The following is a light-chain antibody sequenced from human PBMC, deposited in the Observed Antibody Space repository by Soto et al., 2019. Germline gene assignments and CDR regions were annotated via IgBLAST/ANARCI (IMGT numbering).Light chain of an antibody. Sequence: DIQMTQSPSTLSASVGDRVTITCRASQSISSWLAWYQQKPGKAPKLLIYKASSLESGVPSSISSSGSGTEFTLTISILQPDDFATYYCQQYNSYSPYTFGQGTKLEIK. CDR1: QSISSW. J-gene: IGKJ2*01. CDR2: KAS. CDR3: QQYNSYSPYT. V-gene: IGKV1-5*03.